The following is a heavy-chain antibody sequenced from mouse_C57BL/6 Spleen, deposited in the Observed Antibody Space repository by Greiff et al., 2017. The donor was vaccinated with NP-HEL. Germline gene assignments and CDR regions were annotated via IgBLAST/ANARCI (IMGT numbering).Heavy chain of an antibody. D-gene: IGHD6-1*01. J-gene: IGHJ4*01. V-gene: IGHV1-26*01. CDR1: GYTFTDYY. Sequence: EVQLQQSGPELVKPGASVKISCKASGYTFTDYYMNWVKQSHGKSLEWIGDINPNNGGTSYNQKFKGKATLTVDKSSSTAYMELRSLTSEDSAVYYCASATNAMDYWGQGTSVTVSS. CDR2: INPNNGGT. CDR3: ASATNAMDY.